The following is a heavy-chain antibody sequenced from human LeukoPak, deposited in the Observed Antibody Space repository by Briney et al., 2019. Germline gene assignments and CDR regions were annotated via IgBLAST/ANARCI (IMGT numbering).Heavy chain of an antibody. CDR2: INHSGST. J-gene: IGHJ4*02. CDR3: ARGSGYLPDY. V-gene: IGHV4-34*01. D-gene: IGHD5-18*01. CDR1: GGSFSGYY. Sequence: PSETLSLTCAVYGGSFSGYYWSWIRQPPGKGLEWIGGINHSGSTNYNPSLKSRVTISVDTSKNQFSLKLSSVTAADTAVYYCARGSGYLPDYWGQGTLVTVSS.